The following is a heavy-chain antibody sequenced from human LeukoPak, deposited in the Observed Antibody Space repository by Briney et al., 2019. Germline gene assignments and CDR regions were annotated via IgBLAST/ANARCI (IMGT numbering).Heavy chain of an antibody. Sequence: SETLSLTCTVSGGSISSYYWSWIRQPPGKGLEWIGYIYFSGSTNYNPSLKSRVTIAVDTSKNQFSLKLSSVTPADTAVYYCARDCPYRSGGRCNPCSPWGQGTLVTVSS. V-gene: IGHV4-59*01. J-gene: IGHJ5*02. CDR2: IYFSGST. CDR1: GGSISSYY. D-gene: IGHD2-15*01. CDR3: ARDCPYRSGGRCNPCSP.